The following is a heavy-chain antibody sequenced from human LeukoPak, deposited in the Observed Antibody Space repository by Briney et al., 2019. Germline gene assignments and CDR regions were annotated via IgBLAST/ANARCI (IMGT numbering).Heavy chain of an antibody. V-gene: IGHV1-69*13. D-gene: IGHD1-26*01. CDR2: IIPIYGTA. Sequence: ASVKVSCKASGYTFTSYYMHWVRQAPGQGLEWMGGIIPIYGTANYAQKFQGRVTITADESTSTAYMELSSLRSEDTAVYYCARAKWELLRFDYWGQGTLVTVSS. CDR1: GYTFTSYY. CDR3: ARAKWELLRFDY. J-gene: IGHJ4*02.